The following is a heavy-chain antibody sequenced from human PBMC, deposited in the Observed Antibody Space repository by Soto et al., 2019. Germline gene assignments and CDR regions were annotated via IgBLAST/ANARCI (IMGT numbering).Heavy chain of an antibody. D-gene: IGHD2-15*01. CDR2: IYYSGST. CDR1: GGSSSSSSYY. Sequence: SETLSLTCTVSGGSSSSSSYYWGWIRQPPGKGLEWIGSIYYSGSTYYNPSLKSRVTISVDTSKNQFSLKLSSVTAADTAVYYCARLAVVVVAAKYYYYGMDVWGQGTTVTVSS. J-gene: IGHJ6*02. V-gene: IGHV4-39*01. CDR3: ARLAVVVVAAKYYYYGMDV.